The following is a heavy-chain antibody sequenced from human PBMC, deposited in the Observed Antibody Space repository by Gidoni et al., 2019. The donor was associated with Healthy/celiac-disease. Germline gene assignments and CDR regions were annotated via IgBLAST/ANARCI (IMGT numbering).Heavy chain of an antibody. D-gene: IGHD1-26*01. Sequence: QVQLQESGPGLVKPSETLSLTCTVSGGSISRYYWSWIRQPPGKGLEWIGYIYYSGSTNYNPSLKSRVTISVDTSKNQFSLKLSSVTAADTAVYYCARWDLGMVGATQAFDYWGQGTLVTVSS. CDR3: ARWDLGMVGATQAFDY. V-gene: IGHV4-59*08. CDR2: IYYSGST. CDR1: GGSISRYY. J-gene: IGHJ4*02.